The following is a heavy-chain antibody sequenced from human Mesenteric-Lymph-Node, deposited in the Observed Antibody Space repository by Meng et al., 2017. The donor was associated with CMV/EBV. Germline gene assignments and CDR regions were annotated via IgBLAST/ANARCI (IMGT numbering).Heavy chain of an antibody. J-gene: IGHJ2*01. Sequence: GSLRLSCTVSGGSISSSSYYWGWIRQPPGKGLEWIGSIYYSGSTYYNPSLKSRVTISVDTSKNQFSLKLSSVTAADTAVYYCARAPRDYDFWSGYSGGYFDLWGRGTLVTVSS. D-gene: IGHD3-3*01. CDR3: ARAPRDYDFWSGYSGGYFDL. CDR1: GGSISSSSYY. CDR2: IYYSGST. V-gene: IGHV4-39*07.